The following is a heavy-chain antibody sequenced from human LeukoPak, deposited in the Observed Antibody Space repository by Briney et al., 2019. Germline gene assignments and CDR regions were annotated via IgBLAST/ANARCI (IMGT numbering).Heavy chain of an antibody. V-gene: IGHV4-59*08. D-gene: IGHD3-9*01. Sequence: SETLSLTCTVSGCSISSYYWSWNRQPPGKGLEWIGYIYYSGSTNYNPSLKSRVTISGDTSKNQFSLKLSSVTAADTAVYYCARHHAYDILTGDYYYYGMDVCGQGTTVTASS. CDR1: GCSISSYY. CDR2: IYYSGST. J-gene: IGHJ6*02. CDR3: ARHHAYDILTGDYYYYGMDV.